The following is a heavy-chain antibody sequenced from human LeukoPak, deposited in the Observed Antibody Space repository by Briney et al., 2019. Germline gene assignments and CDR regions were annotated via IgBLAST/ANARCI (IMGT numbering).Heavy chain of an antibody. J-gene: IGHJ4*02. D-gene: IGHD2-15*01. CDR3: AREQCTGNSCYYY. CDR1: GFSFSSFW. V-gene: IGHV3-7*01. Sequence: GGSLRLSCAASGFSFSSFWMSWVRQAPGKGLEWVANINQDGSEKNYVDSVKGRFTISRDGAKNSLYLQMNSLRAEDAAVYYCAREQCTGNSCYYYWGQGTLVTVSS. CDR2: INQDGSEK.